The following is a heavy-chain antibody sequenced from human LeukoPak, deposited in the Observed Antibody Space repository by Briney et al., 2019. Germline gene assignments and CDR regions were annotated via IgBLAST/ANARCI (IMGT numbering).Heavy chain of an antibody. Sequence: ASVKVSCKASGYTFTSYGIRWVRQAPGQGLEWRGWITAYNGNTNYAQKLQGRVTMTTDTSTSTAYMELRSLRCDGTAVYYCARDGIAGAGTGDYYYYYGMDVWGKGTTVTVSS. CDR1: GYTFTSYG. J-gene: IGHJ6*04. D-gene: IGHD6-13*01. V-gene: IGHV1-18*04. CDR3: ARDGIAGAGTGDYYYYYGMDV. CDR2: ITAYNGNT.